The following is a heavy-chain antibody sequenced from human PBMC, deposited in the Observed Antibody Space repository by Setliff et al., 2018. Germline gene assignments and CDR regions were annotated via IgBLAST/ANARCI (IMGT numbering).Heavy chain of an antibody. V-gene: IGHV4-34*01. Sequence: PSETLSLTCAVSGYSINSGYYWSWIRQPPGKGLEWIGEINHSGSTNNNPSLKSRVTISVDTSKNQFSLKLSSVTAADTAVYYCARTYNFWSGYFDYWGQGTLVTVSS. CDR3: ARTYNFWSGYFDY. J-gene: IGHJ4*02. CDR2: INHSGST. D-gene: IGHD3-3*01. CDR1: GYSINSGYY.